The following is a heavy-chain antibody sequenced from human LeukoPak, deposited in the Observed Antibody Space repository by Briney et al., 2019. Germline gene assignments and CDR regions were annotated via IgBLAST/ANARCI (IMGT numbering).Heavy chain of an antibody. CDR2: FYSSGIT. Sequence: PSETLSPTCTVSGSSVRSFYWNWIRQPAGKGPEWIGRFYSSGITKHNPSLKSRVTMSVDTSKNQFSLNLTSVTAADTAVYYCARGAYSFDTWGQGTVVTVSS. CDR3: ARGAYSFDT. V-gene: IGHV4-4*07. J-gene: IGHJ3*02. D-gene: IGHD2-21*01. CDR1: GSSVRSFY.